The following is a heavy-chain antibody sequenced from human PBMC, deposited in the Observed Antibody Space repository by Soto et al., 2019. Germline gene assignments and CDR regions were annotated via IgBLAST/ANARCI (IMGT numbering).Heavy chain of an antibody. D-gene: IGHD6-25*01. J-gene: IGHJ6*02. CDR1: GFTFGSYW. CDR3: ARAPPGYSFGYRYYGMDV. Sequence: EVQLVESGGGLVQPGGSLRLSCAASGFTFGSYWMHWVRQAPGKGLVWVSHISLDGSRTTYADYVKGRFTISRDNAKSTLYLLIISLRAEDTAVSSCARAPPGYSFGYRYYGMDVWGQGTTVTVSS. V-gene: IGHV3-74*01. CDR2: ISLDGSRT.